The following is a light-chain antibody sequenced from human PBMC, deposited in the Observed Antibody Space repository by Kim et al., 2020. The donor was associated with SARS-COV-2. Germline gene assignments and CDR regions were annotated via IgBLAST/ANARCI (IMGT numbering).Light chain of an antibody. CDR3: MQALQGIT. J-gene: IGKJ5*01. CDR2: LAS. V-gene: IGKV2-28*01. CDR1: QSLVHTDGYDV. Sequence: EPAAISCTSSQSLVHTDGYDVLEWYLQKPGQSPQLLIYLASNRASVAPDRFSGSAAGTDFTLRITRVEAEDVGVYYCMQALQGITFGQGTRLEIK.